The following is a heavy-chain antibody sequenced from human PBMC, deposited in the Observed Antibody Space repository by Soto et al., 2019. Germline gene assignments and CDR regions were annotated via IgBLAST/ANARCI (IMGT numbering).Heavy chain of an antibody. Sequence: QLHLVQSGAVVKKPGASVTVSCSASGYPVTAYYMHWVRQAPGRGLEWMGGINPATGAATYTQTFQGRVTRTKDTPTSTVFMELSGRTSGDTAVFYWARGGGVGVAGSAAFDMWGQGTLVTVSS. CDR3: ARGGGVGVAGSAAFDM. D-gene: IGHD3-3*01. J-gene: IGHJ3*02. CDR1: GYPVTAYY. CDR2: INPATGAA. V-gene: IGHV1-2*02.